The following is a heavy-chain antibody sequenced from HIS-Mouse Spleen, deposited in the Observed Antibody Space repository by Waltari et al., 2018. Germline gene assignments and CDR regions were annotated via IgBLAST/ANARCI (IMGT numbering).Heavy chain of an antibody. J-gene: IGHJ5*02. Sequence: QVQLQESGPGLVKPSQTLSLTCTVSGGSISSGGYYWSWIRQHPGKGLEWIGYIYYSGRTYYNPSLKSRVTISVDTSKNQFSLKLSSVTAADTAVYYCARSPYYDVWSGYSDNWFDPWGQGTLVTVSS. CDR2: IYYSGRT. CDR3: ARSPYYDVWSGYSDNWFDP. CDR1: GGSISSGGYY. D-gene: IGHD3-3*01. V-gene: IGHV4-31*03.